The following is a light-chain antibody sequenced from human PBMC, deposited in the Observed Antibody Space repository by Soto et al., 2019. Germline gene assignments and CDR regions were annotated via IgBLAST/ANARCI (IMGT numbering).Light chain of an antibody. CDR3: QQYSNSPPYT. Sequence: EIVLTQSPGTLSLSPGERATLSCRASQSVSSSYFAWYQQKPGQAPRLLIYGASNRATDIPDRFSGSGSGTDSTLTISRLEPEDFAVYYCQQYSNSPPYTFGQGTKLEIK. V-gene: IGKV3-20*01. CDR1: QSVSSSY. J-gene: IGKJ2*01. CDR2: GAS.